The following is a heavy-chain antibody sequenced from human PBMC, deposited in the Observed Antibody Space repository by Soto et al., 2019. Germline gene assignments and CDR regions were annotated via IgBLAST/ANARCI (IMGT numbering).Heavy chain of an antibody. CDR2: FYYTGTT. J-gene: IGHJ4*02. D-gene: IGHD1-1*01. CDR1: GASVNRTGDC. Sequence: PSETLSLTCTVSGASVNRTGDCWHWLRQAPGKGLQWLGFFYYTGTTSYNPSLQRRINITIDTSKDQLSQQLQSVTVADKSVYFVGRARALLRADDFWGQGIQVTVSS. V-gene: IGHV4-30-4*01. CDR3: GRARALLRADDF.